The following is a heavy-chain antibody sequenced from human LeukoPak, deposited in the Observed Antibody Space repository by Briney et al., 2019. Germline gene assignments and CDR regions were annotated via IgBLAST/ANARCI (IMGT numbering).Heavy chain of an antibody. CDR3: ARVVKYRSGPLTDLLPYYFDY. Sequence: ASVKVSCKASGYTFTSYAMHWVRQAPGQRLEWMGWVNAGNGNTKYSQEFQGRVTITRDTSASTAYMELSSLRSEDMAVYYCARVVKYRSGPLTDLLPYYFDYWGQGTLVTVSS. CDR1: GYTFTSYA. V-gene: IGHV1-3*03. J-gene: IGHJ4*02. CDR2: VNAGNGNT. D-gene: IGHD6-19*01.